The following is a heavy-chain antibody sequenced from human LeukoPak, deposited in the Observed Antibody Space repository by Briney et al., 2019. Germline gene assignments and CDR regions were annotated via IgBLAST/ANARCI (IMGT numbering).Heavy chain of an antibody. D-gene: IGHD2-15*01. CDR1: GGTFCSYA. Sequence: ASVKVSCKXSGGTFCSYAISWVRQAPGQGLERMGGIIPIFGTANYAQKFQGRVTITTDVSTSTAYMELSSLRSKDTAVYYCAGYCSGGSCSLWGQGTLVTVSS. CDR3: AGYCSGGSCSL. J-gene: IGHJ4*02. CDR2: IIPIFGTA. V-gene: IGHV1-69*05.